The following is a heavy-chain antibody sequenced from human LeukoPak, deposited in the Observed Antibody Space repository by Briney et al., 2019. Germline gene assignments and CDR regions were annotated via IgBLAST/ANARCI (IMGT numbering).Heavy chain of an antibody. CDR2: IRGSGVST. D-gene: IGHD3-16*01. J-gene: IGHJ4*02. Sequence: GGSLRLSCAASGFTFSSYAMNWVRQAPGEGLEGVSGIRGSGVSTYYADSVKGRVTISRDNSQKTLYLQKNSLRAQDTAVYYCAQGPRAYDLVWFDYWGQGTLVTVSS. CDR1: GFTFSSYA. V-gene: IGHV3-23*01. CDR3: AQGPRAYDLVWFDY.